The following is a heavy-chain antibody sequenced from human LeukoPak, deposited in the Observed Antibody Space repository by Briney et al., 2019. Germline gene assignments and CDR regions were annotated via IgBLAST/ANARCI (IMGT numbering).Heavy chain of an antibody. CDR2: ISYDGINK. CDR3: AKVGKYSNSYFDY. V-gene: IGHV3-30-3*01. Sequence: PGRSLRLSCAASGFTFSSCAMHWVRQAPGEGLEWVAVISYDGINKYYADSVKGRFTISRDNSRNTLSLQMNSLRAEDTAVYYCAKVGKYSNSYFDYWGQGTLVTISS. CDR1: GFTFSSCA. D-gene: IGHD6-6*01. J-gene: IGHJ4*02.